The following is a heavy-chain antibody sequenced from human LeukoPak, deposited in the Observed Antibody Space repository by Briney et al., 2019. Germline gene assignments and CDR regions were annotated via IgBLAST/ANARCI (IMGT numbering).Heavy chain of an antibody. J-gene: IGHJ6*03. Sequence: PSETLSLTCAVYGGSFSGYYWSWIRQPPGKGLEWTGEINHSGSTNYNPSLKSRVTISVDTSKNQFSLKLSSVTAADTAVYYCARGKKQGYCSSTSCYSAYYSYMDVWGKGTTVTVSS. CDR2: INHSGST. V-gene: IGHV4-34*01. CDR1: GGSFSGYY. D-gene: IGHD2-2*02. CDR3: ARGKKQGYCSSTSCYSAYYSYMDV.